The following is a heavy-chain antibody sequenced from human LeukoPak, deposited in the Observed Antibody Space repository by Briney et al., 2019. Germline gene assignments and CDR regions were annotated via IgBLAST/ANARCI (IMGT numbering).Heavy chain of an antibody. Sequence: GGSLRLSCAASGFTFDSYGVSWVRQAPGKGLEWVSGIRSGVHTTHYADSVQGRFIISRDNSKNTVSLQLNSLRPEDTALYYCAKLFFTGLDCPLFDSWGQGTLVTVSS. CDR3: AKLFFTGLDCPLFDS. V-gene: IGHV3-23*01. CDR2: IRSGVHTT. CDR1: GFTFDSYG. D-gene: IGHD3-9*01. J-gene: IGHJ4*02.